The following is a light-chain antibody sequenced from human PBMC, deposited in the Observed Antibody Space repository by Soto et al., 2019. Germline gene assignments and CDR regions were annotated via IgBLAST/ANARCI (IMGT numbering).Light chain of an antibody. J-gene: IGKJ5*01. CDR3: QQHDSSPMYT. CDR1: QSVSSSY. V-gene: IGKV3-20*01. CDR2: GAS. Sequence: EILLTQSPDTLSLSPGERATLSCRASQSVSSSYLAWYQQRPGQAPRLLISGASSRATGIPDRFSGSGSGTDFTLTISRLEPEDFAVYYCQQHDSSPMYTFGQGTRLEIK.